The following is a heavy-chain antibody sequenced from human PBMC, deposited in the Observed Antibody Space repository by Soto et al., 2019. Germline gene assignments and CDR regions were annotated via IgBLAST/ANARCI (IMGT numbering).Heavy chain of an antibody. Sequence: GASVKVSCKASGYTFTVYYMHWVRQAPGQGLEWMGWINPKSGGTMYPQKFQGRVTMTWDTSISTAYVALTRLGSDDTAVYYCARDLANGGGSAGFDYWGQGTLVTVSS. CDR3: ARDLANGGGSAGFDY. D-gene: IGHD1-26*01. V-gene: IGHV1-2*02. J-gene: IGHJ4*02. CDR1: GYTFTVYY. CDR2: INPKSGGT.